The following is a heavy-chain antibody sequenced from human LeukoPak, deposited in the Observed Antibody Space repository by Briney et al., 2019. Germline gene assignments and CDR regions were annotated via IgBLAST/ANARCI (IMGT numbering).Heavy chain of an antibody. J-gene: IGHJ4*02. CDR2: IYYRGST. V-gene: IGHV4-59*01. CDR3: ARVSGYGGNSGV. Sequence: SETLSLTCTVSGGSISRYYWSWVRQPPGKGLEWIGYIYYRGSTNYNPSLKSRVTISVDAPKNQFSLNLASVTAADTAVYYCARVSGYGGNSGVWGQGPLVTVSS. D-gene: IGHD4-23*01. CDR1: GGSISRYY.